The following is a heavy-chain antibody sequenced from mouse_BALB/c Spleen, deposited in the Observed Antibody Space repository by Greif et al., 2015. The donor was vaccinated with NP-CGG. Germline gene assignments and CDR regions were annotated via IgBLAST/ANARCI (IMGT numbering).Heavy chain of an antibody. V-gene: IGHV10-1*02. CDR1: GFTFNTYA. J-gene: IGHJ2*01. CDR3: VRHGAYFDY. Sequence: EVQLVESGGGLVQPKGSLKLSCAASGFTFNTYAMNWVRQAPGKGLEWVARIRSKSNNYATYYADSVKDRFTISRDDSQSMLYLQMNNLKTEDTAMYYCVRHGAYFDYWGQGTTLTVSS. CDR2: IRSKSNNYAT.